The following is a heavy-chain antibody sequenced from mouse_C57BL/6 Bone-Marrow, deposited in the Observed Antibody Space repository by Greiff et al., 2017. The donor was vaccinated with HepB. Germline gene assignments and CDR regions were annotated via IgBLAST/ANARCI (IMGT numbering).Heavy chain of an antibody. CDR1: GYTFTSYG. Sequence: VHLVESGAELARPGASVKLSCKASGYTFTSYGISWVKQRTGQGLEWIGEIYPRSGNTYYNEKFKGKATLTADKSSSTAYMELRSLTSEDSAVYFCAREVNYDFDYWGQGTTLTVSS. V-gene: IGHV1-81*01. CDR3: AREVNYDFDY. CDR2: IYPRSGNT. J-gene: IGHJ2*01. D-gene: IGHD2-1*01.